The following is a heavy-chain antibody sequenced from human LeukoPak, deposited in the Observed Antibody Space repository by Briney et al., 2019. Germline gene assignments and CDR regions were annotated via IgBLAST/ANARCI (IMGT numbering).Heavy chain of an antibody. CDR1: GFTFSTYS. CDR2: ISSSYNYT. D-gene: IGHD2-21*02. Sequence: GGSLRLSCAASGFTFSTYSMNWVRQAPGKGLEWVSSISSSYNYTYYAESLKRRLTISKDNAKNALYLQMSSLRAEDTAVYYCARADGGDIDYWGQGTLVTVSS. CDR3: ARADGGDIDY. J-gene: IGHJ4*02. V-gene: IGHV3-21*01.